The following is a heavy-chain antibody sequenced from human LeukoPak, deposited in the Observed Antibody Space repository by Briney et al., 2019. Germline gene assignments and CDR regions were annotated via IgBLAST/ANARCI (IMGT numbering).Heavy chain of an antibody. CDR3: ARDQQQLERVSWFDP. J-gene: IGHJ5*02. Sequence: ASVKVSCKASGYTFTSYYMHWVRQAPGQGLEWMGIINPSGGSTSYAQKFQGRVTMTRDTSTSTVYMELSSLRSEDTAVYYCARDQQQLERVSWFDPWGQGTLVTVSS. D-gene: IGHD6-13*01. CDR2: INPSGGST. CDR1: GYTFTSYY. V-gene: IGHV1-46*01.